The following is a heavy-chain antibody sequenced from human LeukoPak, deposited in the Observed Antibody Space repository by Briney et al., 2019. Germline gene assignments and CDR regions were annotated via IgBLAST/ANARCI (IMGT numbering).Heavy chain of an antibody. D-gene: IGHD2-15*01. CDR3: ARDVVAATFDYFDY. CDR1: GFTVSSNY. CDR2: IYSGGST. V-gene: IGHV3-53*01. Sequence: GRSLRLSCAASGFTVSSNYMSWVRQAPGKGLEWVSVIYSGGSTYYADSVKGRFTISRDNSKNTLYLQMNSLRAEDTAVYYCARDVVAATFDYFDYWGQGTLVTVSS. J-gene: IGHJ4*02.